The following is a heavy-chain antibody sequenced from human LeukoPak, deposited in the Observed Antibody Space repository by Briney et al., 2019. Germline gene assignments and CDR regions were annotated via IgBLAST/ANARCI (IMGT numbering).Heavy chain of an antibody. CDR1: GGTFSSYA. CDR2: IIPIFGTA. D-gene: IGHD3-22*01. J-gene: IGHJ4*02. V-gene: IGHV1-69*13. CDR3: ARGVAYYDSSGSELDY. Sequence: SVKVSCKASGGTFSSYAISWVRQAPGQGLEWMGGIIPIFGTANYAQKFQGRVTITADESTSTAYMELSSLRSEDTAVYYCARGVAYYDSSGSELDYWGQGTLVTVSS.